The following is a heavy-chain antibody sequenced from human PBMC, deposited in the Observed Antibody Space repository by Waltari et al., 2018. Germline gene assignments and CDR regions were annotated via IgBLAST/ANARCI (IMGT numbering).Heavy chain of an antibody. CDR1: GGSISSGSYY. CDR3: ARMITFGGVIVIGGVGAFDI. D-gene: IGHD3-16*02. J-gene: IGHJ3*02. CDR2: IYTSGST. V-gene: IGHV4-61*09. Sequence: QVQLQESGPGLVKPSQTLSLTCTVSGGSISSGSYYWSWIRQPAGKGLEWIGYIYTSGSTNYNPSLKSRVTISADTSKNQFSLKLSSVTAADTAVYYCARMITFGGVIVIGGVGAFDIWGQGTMVTVSS.